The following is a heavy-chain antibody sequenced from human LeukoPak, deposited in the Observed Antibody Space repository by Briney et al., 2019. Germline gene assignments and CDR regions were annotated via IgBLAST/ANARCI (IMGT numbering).Heavy chain of an antibody. CDR3: VRDPSYGSSWYYYMDV. V-gene: IGHV3-48*04. J-gene: IGHJ6*03. CDR2: ISSSSFKI. Sequence: GGSLRLSCAASEFTFVRYAMNWVGQAPGKGLEGVSYISSSSFKIGYADSVKGRFTISRDNSKNSLYLQMDSLRVEDTAVYYCVRDPSYGSSWYYYMDVWGKGTTVTVSS. CDR1: EFTFVRYA. D-gene: IGHD6-13*01.